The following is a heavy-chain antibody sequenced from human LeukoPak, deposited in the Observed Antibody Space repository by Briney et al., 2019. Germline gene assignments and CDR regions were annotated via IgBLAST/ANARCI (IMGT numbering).Heavy chain of an antibody. J-gene: IGHJ4*02. Sequence: ASVKVSCMPSGYTFTSYGISWVRQAPGQGLEWMGWISAYNGNTNYAQNLQGRVTMTTDTSTSTAYMELRSLRSDDTAVYYCARGIVVVPAAISLDYWGQGTLVTVSS. V-gene: IGHV1-18*01. D-gene: IGHD2-2*02. CDR3: ARGIVVVPAAISLDY. CDR1: GYTFTSYG. CDR2: ISAYNGNT.